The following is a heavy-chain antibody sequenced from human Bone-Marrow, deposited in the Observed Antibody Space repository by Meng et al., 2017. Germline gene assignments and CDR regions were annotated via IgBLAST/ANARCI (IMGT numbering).Heavy chain of an antibody. CDR3: ARTYYYGSGSPADAFDI. CDR2: ISYDGSNK. J-gene: IGHJ3*02. D-gene: IGHD3-10*01. V-gene: IGHV3-30*19. CDR1: GFTFSSYG. Sequence: GESLKISCAASGFTFSSYGMHWVRQAPGKGLEWVAVISYDGSNKYYADSVKGRFTISRDNSKNTLYLQMNSLRAEDTAVYYCARTYYYGSGSPADAFDIWGQGTMVTVSS.